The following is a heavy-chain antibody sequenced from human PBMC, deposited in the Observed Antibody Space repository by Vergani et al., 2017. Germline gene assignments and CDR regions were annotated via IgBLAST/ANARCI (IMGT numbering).Heavy chain of an antibody. D-gene: IGHD2-8*01. V-gene: IGHV4-30-4*08. J-gene: IGHJ4*02. CDR1: GVSINDSDSY. CDR2: IYHSGST. CDR3: ARSRPYCTNVSCPAI. Sequence: QVQLQESGPGVVKPSQTLSLTCTVSGVSINDSDSYWTWIRQSPGKGLEWIGYIYHSGSTFYNPSLKSRITISVDTSTNDFSLKVTSVTSAGTAVYYCARSRPYCTNVSCPAIWGQGTLVTVSS.